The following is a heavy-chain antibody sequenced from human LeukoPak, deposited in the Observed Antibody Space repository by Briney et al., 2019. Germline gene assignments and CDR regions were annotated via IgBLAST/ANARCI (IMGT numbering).Heavy chain of an antibody. J-gene: IGHJ6*03. CDR3: ARDRYCSSTSCYTTPYYYYYMDV. D-gene: IGHD2-2*02. CDR2: INPSGGST. V-gene: IGHV1-46*01. Sequence: ASVNVSCKASGYTFTSYYMHWVRQAPGQGLEWMGIINPSGGSTSYAQKFQGRVTMTRDTSTSTVYMELSGLRSEDTAVYYCARDRYCSSTSCYTTPYYYYYMDVWGKGTTVTVSS. CDR1: GYTFTSYY.